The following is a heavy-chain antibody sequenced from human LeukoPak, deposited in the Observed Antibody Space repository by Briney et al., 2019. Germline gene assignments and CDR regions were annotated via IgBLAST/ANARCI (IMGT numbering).Heavy chain of an antibody. CDR2: IYYSGST. CDR1: GGSISSGGYY. D-gene: IGHD3-16*02. V-gene: IGHV4-31*03. CDR3: ARVYINDYVWGSYRHPSYFDY. J-gene: IGHJ4*02. Sequence: SQTLSLACTVSGGSISSGGYYWSWIRQHPGKGLEWIGYIYYSGSTYYNPSLKSRVTISVDTSKTQFSLKLSSVTAADTAVYYCARVYINDYVWGSYRHPSYFDYWGQGTLVTVSS.